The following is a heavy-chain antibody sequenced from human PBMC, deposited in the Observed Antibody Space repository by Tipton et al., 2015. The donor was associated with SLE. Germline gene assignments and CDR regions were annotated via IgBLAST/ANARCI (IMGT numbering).Heavy chain of an antibody. CDR3: SRIISHYFDS. CDR1: GFTFSNYV. J-gene: IGHJ4*02. Sequence: GSLRLSCVASGFTFSNYVMSWVRQTPGKGLEWVSFVSASGRKTYYADSFKGRFTISRDNSNNTLNLHMNRLSADDTAIYYCSRIISHYFDSWGQGTLVTVSS. CDR2: VSASGRKT. V-gene: IGHV3-23*01.